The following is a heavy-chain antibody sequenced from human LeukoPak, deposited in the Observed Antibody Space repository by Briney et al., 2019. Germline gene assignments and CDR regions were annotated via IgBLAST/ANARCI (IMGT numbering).Heavy chain of an antibody. CDR3: AKGYTWIQLWSDY. CDR2: ISGSGGST. Sequence: PGGSLRLSCAASGFTFSTYAMSWVRQAPGKGLEWVSAISGSGGSTYYADSVKGRFTISRDNSKNTLYLQMNSLRAEDTAMYYCAKGYTWIQLWSDYWGQGTLVTVSS. J-gene: IGHJ4*02. V-gene: IGHV3-23*01. D-gene: IGHD5-18*01. CDR1: GFTFSTYA.